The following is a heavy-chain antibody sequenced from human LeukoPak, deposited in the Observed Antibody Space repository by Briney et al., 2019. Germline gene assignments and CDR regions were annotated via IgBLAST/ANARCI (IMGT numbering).Heavy chain of an antibody. CDR1: GGSISSYY. V-gene: IGHV4-59*01. J-gene: IGHJ4*02. Sequence: RTSETLSLTCSVSGGSISSYYWSWIRQPPGKGLEWIGYIYYSGSTNYNPSLKSRVTISVDTSKNQFSLKLSSVTAADTAVYYCARSFLSYSSGWHDYWGQGTLVTVSS. CDR3: ARSFLSYSSGWHDY. CDR2: IYYSGST. D-gene: IGHD6-19*01.